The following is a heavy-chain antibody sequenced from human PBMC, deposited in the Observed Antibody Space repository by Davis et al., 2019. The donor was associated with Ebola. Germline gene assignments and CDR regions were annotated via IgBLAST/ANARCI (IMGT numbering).Heavy chain of an antibody. J-gene: IGHJ4*02. CDR2: IWYDGSNK. Sequence: GESLKISCAASGFTFSSYAMHWVRQAPGKGLEWVAVIWYDGSNKYYADSVKGRFTISRDNSKNTLYLQMNSLRAEDTAVYYCARDGHVDTAMVFDYWGQGTLVTVSS. V-gene: IGHV3-33*08. CDR3: ARDGHVDTAMVFDY. D-gene: IGHD5-18*01. CDR1: GFTFSSYA.